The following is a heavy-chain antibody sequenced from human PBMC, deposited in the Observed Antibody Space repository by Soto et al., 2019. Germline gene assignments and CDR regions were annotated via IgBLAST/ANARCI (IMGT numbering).Heavy chain of an antibody. CDR1: GASIRSSTFY. Sequence: SETLSLTCTVSGASIRSSTFYWGWIRQPPGKGLESIANIYYDGSTYYNPSLKGRVTISVDTSKNQFSLKLSSVTAADTAVYYCARRIVATETFDYWGQGTLVTVS. V-gene: IGHV4-39*01. CDR3: ARRIVATETFDY. J-gene: IGHJ4*02. D-gene: IGHD5-12*01. CDR2: IYYDGST.